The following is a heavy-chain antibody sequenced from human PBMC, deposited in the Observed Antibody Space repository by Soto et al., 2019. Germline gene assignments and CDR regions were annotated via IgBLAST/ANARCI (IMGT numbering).Heavy chain of an antibody. CDR1: GYIFVNYG. V-gene: IGHV1-18*01. D-gene: IGHD5-12*01. Sequence: QVQLVQSGDEVRKPGSSVKVSCKASGYIFVNYGISWVRQAPGQGLEWMGWISPYSGNTNYVSKVQGRLTITTDTSTSKAYMDLGSMTSADTAVYYCAMVDKYVTPTPQDVWGQGTTVTVSS. CDR3: AMVDKYVTPTPQDV. J-gene: IGHJ6*02. CDR2: ISPYSGNT.